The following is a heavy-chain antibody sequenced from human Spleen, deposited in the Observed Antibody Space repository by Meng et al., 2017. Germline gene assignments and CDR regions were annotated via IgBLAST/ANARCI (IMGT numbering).Heavy chain of an antibody. CDR3: SRGPTTMAHDFDY. D-gene: IGHD4-11*01. CDR1: GVSSSYSY. V-gene: IGHV4-34*01. CDR2: INHSGST. Sequence: QRQLQQLGAGLLKPSAALSLTCVVSGVSSSYSYWSLIRQPPGKGLELIGEINHSGSTNYNPSLESRATISVDTSQTNLSLTLSSVTAADSAVYYCSRGPTTMAHDFDYWGQGTLVTVSS. J-gene: IGHJ4*02.